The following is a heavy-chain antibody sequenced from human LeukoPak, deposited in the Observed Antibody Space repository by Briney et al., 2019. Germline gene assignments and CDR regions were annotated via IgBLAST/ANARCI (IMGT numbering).Heavy chain of an antibody. J-gene: IGHJ5*02. Sequence: GGSLRLSCAASGFTVSSNYMSWVRQAPGKGLEWVLVIYSGGSTYYADSVKGRFTISRDNSKNTLYLQMNSLRAEDTAVYYCARGRGITGTTMWFDPWGQGTLVTVSS. CDR3: ARGRGITGTTMWFDP. V-gene: IGHV3-66*02. D-gene: IGHD1-7*01. CDR2: IYSGGST. CDR1: GFTVSSNY.